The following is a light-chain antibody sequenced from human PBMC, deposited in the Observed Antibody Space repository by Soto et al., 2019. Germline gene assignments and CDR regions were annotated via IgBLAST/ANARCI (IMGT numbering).Light chain of an antibody. Sequence: EIVMTQSPATLSVSPGERATLSCRASQSVSSSYFAWYQQRPGQAPRLLIDAASRRATGIPDRFSGSGSGTDFTLTISRLDPEDFAVYYCHQYGSSPRTFGQGTKVDIK. J-gene: IGKJ1*01. V-gene: IGKV3-20*01. CDR2: AAS. CDR1: QSVSSSY. CDR3: HQYGSSPRT.